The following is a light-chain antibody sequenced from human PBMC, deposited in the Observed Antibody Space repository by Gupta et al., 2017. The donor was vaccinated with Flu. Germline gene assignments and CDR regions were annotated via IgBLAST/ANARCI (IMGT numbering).Light chain of an antibody. V-gene: IGLV3-25*03. CDR2: KDT. J-gene: IGLJ1*01. CDR1: ALPKQY. Sequence: SYELTQPPSVSVSPGQTARITCPGDALPKQYAYWYQQKSGQAPVLVIYKDTERPSGIPERFSGSSSGTTVTLTINGAQAEDEADYYCQSADSSGAYDVFGTGTKVNVL. CDR3: QSADSSGAYDV.